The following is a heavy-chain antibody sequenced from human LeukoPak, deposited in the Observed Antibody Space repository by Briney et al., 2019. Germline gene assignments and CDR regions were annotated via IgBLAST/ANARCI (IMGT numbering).Heavy chain of an antibody. D-gene: IGHD2-21*01. CDR2: ISGSGGST. J-gene: IGHJ4*02. V-gene: IGHV3-23*01. Sequence: PGVSLRLSCAASGFTFSSYAMSWVRQAPGKGLEWVSAISGSGGSTYYADSVKGRFTISRDNSKNTLYLQMNSLRAEDTAVYYCAKDSSAYCGGDCYSTYFDYWGQGTLVTVSS. CDR1: GFTFSSYA. CDR3: AKDSSAYCGGDCYSTYFDY.